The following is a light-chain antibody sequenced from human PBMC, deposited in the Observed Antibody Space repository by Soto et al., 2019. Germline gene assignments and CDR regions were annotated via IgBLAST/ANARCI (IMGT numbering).Light chain of an antibody. Sequence: EIVLTQSPGTLSLSPGERATLSCRASQSVNSAYVAWYQQNPGQAPRVLIYGASNRATGIPHRFSGSGSGTDFSLTISRLEPEDSAMYYCQLYGSSPTWAFGQGTKVEIK. V-gene: IGKV3-20*01. J-gene: IGKJ1*01. CDR1: QSVNSAY. CDR2: GAS. CDR3: QLYGSSPTWA.